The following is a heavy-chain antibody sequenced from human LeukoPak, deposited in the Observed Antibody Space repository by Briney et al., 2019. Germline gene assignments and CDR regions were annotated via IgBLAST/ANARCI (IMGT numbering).Heavy chain of an antibody. CDR2: INQDGSER. Sequence: GGSLRPSCAASGFTFSTYWMSWVRQAPGKGLEWVANINQDGSERYYVDSVKGRFTISRDNAKKSLYLQMNTLRAEDTAVYYCARGWGWRDYWGQGTLVTVSS. V-gene: IGHV3-7*05. D-gene: IGHD2-21*01. J-gene: IGHJ4*02. CDR3: ARGWGWRDY. CDR1: GFTFSTYW.